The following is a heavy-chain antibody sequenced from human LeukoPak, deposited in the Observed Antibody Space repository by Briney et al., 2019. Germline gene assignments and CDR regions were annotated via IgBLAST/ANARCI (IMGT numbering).Heavy chain of an antibody. CDR1: GGSISSYY. CDR2: IYYSGST. Sequence: SETLSLTCTVSGGSISSYYWSWIRQPPGKGLEWIGYIYYSGSTNYNPSLKSRVTISVDTSKNQFSLKLSSVTAADTAVYYCARGITMVRGVGGIDYWGQGTLVTVSS. V-gene: IGHV4-59*01. D-gene: IGHD3-10*01. CDR3: ARGITMVRGVGGIDY. J-gene: IGHJ4*02.